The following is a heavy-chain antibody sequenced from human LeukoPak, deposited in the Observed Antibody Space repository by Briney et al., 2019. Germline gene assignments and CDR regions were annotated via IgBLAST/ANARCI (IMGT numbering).Heavy chain of an antibody. CDR3: ARGLYSSSWTAFDY. J-gene: IGHJ4*02. Sequence: GSLRLSCAASGFTFSSYSMNWVRQAPGKGLEWVSYISSSSSTIYYADSVKGRFTISRDNAKNSLYLQMNSLRAEDTAVYYCARGLYSSSWTAFDYWGQGTLVTVSS. D-gene: IGHD6-13*01. CDR1: GFTFSSYS. V-gene: IGHV3-48*01. CDR2: ISSSSSTI.